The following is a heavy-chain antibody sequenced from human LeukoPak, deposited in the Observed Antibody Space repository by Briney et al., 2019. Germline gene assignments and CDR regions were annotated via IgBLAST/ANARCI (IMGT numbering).Heavy chain of an antibody. CDR1: GFTFSRYW. D-gene: IGHD5-18*01. CDR3: AREDTALVIAY. CDR2: IKQDGSEK. J-gene: IGHJ4*02. V-gene: IGHV3-7*01. Sequence: GGSLRLSCAASGFTFSRYWMSWVRQAPGKGLEWVANIKQDGSEKHHGASVKGRFTISRDNSKNTLYLQMNSLRVEDTAVYYCAREDTALVIAYWGQGTLVTVSS.